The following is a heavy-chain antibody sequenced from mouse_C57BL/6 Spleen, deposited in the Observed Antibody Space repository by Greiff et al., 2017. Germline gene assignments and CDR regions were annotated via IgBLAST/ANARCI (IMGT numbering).Heavy chain of an antibody. CDR1: GFSLSTSGMG. Sequence: QVTLKVCGPGILQSSQTLSLTCSFSGFSLSTSGMGVSWIRQPSGKGLEWLAHIYWDVATRYNPSLKSRLTISKDTSRNQVFLKITSVDTADTATYYCARMRVLRYHFDYWGQGTTLTVSS. J-gene: IGHJ2*01. D-gene: IGHD1-1*01. CDR2: IYWDVAT. V-gene: IGHV8-12*01. CDR3: ARMRVLRYHFDY.